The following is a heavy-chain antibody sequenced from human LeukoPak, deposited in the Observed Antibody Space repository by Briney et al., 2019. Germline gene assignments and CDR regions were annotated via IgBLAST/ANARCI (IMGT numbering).Heavy chain of an antibody. CDR3: ATDEGSGTTDFDF. CDR2: IRGKSDGGKV. CDR1: GFTFRDAW. Sequence: GGSLRLSCAVSGFTFRDAWMSWVRQAPGKGLERVGRIRGKSDGGKVDYAAPAKGRFTISRDESKDTVYLRLASLKTEDTGVYYCATDEGSGTTDFDFWGQGTLVTVSS. D-gene: IGHD1-1*01. J-gene: IGHJ4*02. V-gene: IGHV3-15*01.